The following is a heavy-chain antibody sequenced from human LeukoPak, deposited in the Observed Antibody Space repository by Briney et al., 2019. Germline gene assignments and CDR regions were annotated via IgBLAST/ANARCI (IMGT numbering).Heavy chain of an antibody. D-gene: IGHD3-22*01. CDR2: IDHSGST. V-gene: IGHV4-34*01. J-gene: IGHJ4*02. CDR3: ARDNRDYYDSKGFDY. Sequence: PSETLSLTCAVYGGSLNGYYWSWIRQPPGKRLEWIGEIDHSGSTQYNPSLKSRVTISLDTSKKQFSLKLSSVTAADTAVYYCARDNRDYYDSKGFDYWGQGTLVTVSS. CDR1: GGSLNGYY.